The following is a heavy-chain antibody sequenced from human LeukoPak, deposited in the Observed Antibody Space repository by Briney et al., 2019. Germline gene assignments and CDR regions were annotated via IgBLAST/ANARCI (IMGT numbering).Heavy chain of an antibody. Sequence: SVTVSFKASGGTFISYAISWVRQAPGQGLEWMGGIIPIFGTANYAQKFQGRVTITADKSTSTAYMELSSLRSEDTAVYYCARVGRYCSSTSCSRQWFDLWGQGTLVTVSS. CDR1: GGTFISYA. V-gene: IGHV1-69*06. CDR3: ARVGRYCSSTSCSRQWFDL. CDR2: IIPIFGTA. J-gene: IGHJ5*02. D-gene: IGHD2-2*01.